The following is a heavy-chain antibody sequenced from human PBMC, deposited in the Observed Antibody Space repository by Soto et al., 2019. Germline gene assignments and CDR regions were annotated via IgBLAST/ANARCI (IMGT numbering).Heavy chain of an antibody. J-gene: IGHJ4*02. CDR3: AGWESGRCGL. V-gene: IGHV3-72*01. Sequence: EVQLVESGGGLVQPGGSLRLSCEASGFTFSDHYMDWVRQAPGKGLEWVGRTKNKANSYTTEYAASVKGRFSISRDASKNSLYLQMNSLKAADTAVYYCAGWESGRCGLWGQGTLVTVSS. CDR1: GFTFSDHY. CDR2: TKNKANSYTT. D-gene: IGHD1-26*01.